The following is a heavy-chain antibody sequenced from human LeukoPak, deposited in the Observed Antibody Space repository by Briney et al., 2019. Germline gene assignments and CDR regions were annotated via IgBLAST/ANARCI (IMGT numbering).Heavy chain of an antibody. D-gene: IGHD6-19*01. CDR3: ARSPGGVSAVAGHPFDY. CDR1: GGSFSGYY. V-gene: IGHV4-34*01. Sequence: SQTLSLTCAVYGGSFSGYYWSWVRQPPGKGLEGIGEINLSVSANYNPSLKSRVTISVDTSKNQFSLKLSSVTAADTAVYYCARSPGGVSAVAGHPFDYWGQGTLVTVSS. CDR2: INLSVSA. J-gene: IGHJ4*02.